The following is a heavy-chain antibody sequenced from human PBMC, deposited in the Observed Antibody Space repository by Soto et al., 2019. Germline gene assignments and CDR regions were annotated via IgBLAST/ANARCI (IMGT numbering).Heavy chain of an antibody. CDR2: IYYSGST. Sequence: QVQLQESGPGLVKPSETLSHTCTVSGGSISSYYWSWIRQPPGKGLEWIGYIYYSGSTNYNPSLKSRVTISVDTSKNQFSLKLSSVTAADTAVYYCARASTIGYCSGGSCSVNWFDPWGQGTLVTVSS. CDR1: GGSISSYY. J-gene: IGHJ5*02. CDR3: ARASTIGYCSGGSCSVNWFDP. D-gene: IGHD2-15*01. V-gene: IGHV4-59*01.